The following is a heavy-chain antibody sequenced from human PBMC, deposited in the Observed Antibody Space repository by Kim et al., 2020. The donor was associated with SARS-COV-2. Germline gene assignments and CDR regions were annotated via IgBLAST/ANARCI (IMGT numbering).Heavy chain of an antibody. V-gene: IGHV4-31*02. Sequence: PSLKRRVTISVDTSKNQFSLKLSSVTAADTAVYYCASRRWSYGGNSHFDYWGQGTLVTVSS. J-gene: IGHJ4*02. CDR3: ASRRWSYGGNSHFDY. D-gene: IGHD4-17*01.